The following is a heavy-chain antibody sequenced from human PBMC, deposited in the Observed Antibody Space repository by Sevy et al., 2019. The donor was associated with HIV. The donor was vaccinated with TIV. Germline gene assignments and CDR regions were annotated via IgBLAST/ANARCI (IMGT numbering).Heavy chain of an antibody. V-gene: IGHV3-30*18. CDR2: ISYDGSNK. CDR3: AKVLRLDKDLYDFWNRPFDY. D-gene: IGHD3-3*01. J-gene: IGHJ4*02. CDR1: GFTFSSYG. Sequence: GGSLRLSCAASGFTFSSYGMHWVRQAPGKGLEWVAVISYDGSNKYYADSVKGRFTISRDNSKNTLYLQMNSLRAEDTALYYCAKVLRLDKDLYDFWNRPFDYWGQGTLVTVSS.